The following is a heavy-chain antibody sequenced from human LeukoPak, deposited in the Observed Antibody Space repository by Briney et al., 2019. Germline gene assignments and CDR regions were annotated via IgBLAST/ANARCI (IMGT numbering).Heavy chain of an antibody. V-gene: IGHV1-2*02. CDR1: GYTFTDHY. D-gene: IGHD2-21*01. J-gene: IGHJ4*02. Sequence: GASVKVSCKAFGYTFTDHYVHWVRQAPGQGLEWMGWINPKSGDTKYVQKLQGRLTMTRDTSLRTAYMELTRLRSDDTAVFYCATYCGGDCAPGGYCGQGTLVTVSS. CDR2: INPKSGDT. CDR3: ATYCGGDCAPGGY.